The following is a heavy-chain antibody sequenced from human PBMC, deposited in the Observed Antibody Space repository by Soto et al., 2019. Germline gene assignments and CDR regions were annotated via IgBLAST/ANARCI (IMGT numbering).Heavy chain of an antibody. J-gene: IGHJ6*02. CDR3: AAESSGWYSYYYGMDV. CDR2: IVVGSGNT. D-gene: IGHD6-19*01. V-gene: IGHV1-58*01. CDR1: GFTFTSSA. Sequence: GASVKVSCKACGFTFTSSAVQWVRQARGQRLEWIGWIVVGSGNTNYAQKFQERVTITRDMSTSTAYMELSSLRSEDTAVYYRAAESSGWYSYYYGMDVWGQGTTVTVSS.